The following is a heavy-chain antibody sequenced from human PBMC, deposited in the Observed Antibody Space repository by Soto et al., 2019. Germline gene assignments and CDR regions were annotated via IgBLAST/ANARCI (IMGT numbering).Heavy chain of an antibody. CDR3: ASSGVGATPPFGPYPFDY. CDR2: IIPIFGTA. D-gene: IGHD1-26*01. J-gene: IGHJ4*02. V-gene: IGHV1-69*12. CDR1: GGTFSSYA. Sequence: QVQLVQSGAEVKKPGSSVKVSCKASGGTFSSYAISWVRQAPGQGLEWMGGIIPIFGTANYAQKFQGRVTITADESTSTAYMELSSLRSEDTAVYYCASSGVGATPPFGPYPFDYWGQGTLVTVSS.